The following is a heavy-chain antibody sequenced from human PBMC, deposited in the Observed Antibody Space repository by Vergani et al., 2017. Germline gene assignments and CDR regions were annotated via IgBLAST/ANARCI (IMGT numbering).Heavy chain of an antibody. J-gene: IGHJ4*02. CDR3: ARERGNWNYDY. D-gene: IGHD1-7*01. Sequence: VQLLESGGGLVQPGGSLRLSCAASGFTFSSYAMSWVRQAPGKGLEWVAVIWYDGSNKYYADSVKGRFTISRDNSKNTLYLQMNSLRAEDTAVYYCARERGNWNYDYWGQGTLVTVSS. CDR2: IWYDGSNK. V-gene: IGHV3-33*08. CDR1: GFTFSSYA.